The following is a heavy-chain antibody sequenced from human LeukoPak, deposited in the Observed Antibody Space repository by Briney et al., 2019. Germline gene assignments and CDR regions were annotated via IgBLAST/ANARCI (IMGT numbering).Heavy chain of an antibody. D-gene: IGHD3-9*01. CDR1: GFTFSSYE. Sequence: PGGSLRLSCAASGFTFSSYEMNWVRQAPGKGLEWVSYISSSGSTIYYADSVKGRFTISRDNAKYSLYLQMNSLRAEDTAVYYCASAILTGYPFDYWGQGTLVTVSS. J-gene: IGHJ4*02. V-gene: IGHV3-48*03. CDR3: ASAILTGYPFDY. CDR2: ISSSGSTI.